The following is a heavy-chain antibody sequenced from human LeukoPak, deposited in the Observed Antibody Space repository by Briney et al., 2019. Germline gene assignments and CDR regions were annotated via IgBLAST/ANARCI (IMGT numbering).Heavy chain of an antibody. CDR2: IDPSDSYT. J-gene: IGHJ5*02. Sequence: PGASPLICCQGSGSIFTSYWISCVRQMPGKGLEGMGRIDPSDSYTNYSTSLQGHVTISADKSISTAYLQWSRLKASDTAMYYCARIYYGSRFDPWGQGTLVTVSS. CDR1: GSIFTSYW. V-gene: IGHV5-10-1*01. D-gene: IGHD3-10*01. CDR3: ARIYYGSRFDP.